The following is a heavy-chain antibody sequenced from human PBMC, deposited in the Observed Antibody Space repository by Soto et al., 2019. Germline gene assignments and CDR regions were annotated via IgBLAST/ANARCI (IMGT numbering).Heavy chain of an antibody. CDR3: AREIVQWLVWGGRSCFDY. V-gene: IGHV4-34*01. CDR1: GGSFSGYY. J-gene: IGHJ4*02. CDR2: INHSGST. Sequence: SETLSLTYAVYGGSFSGYYWSWIRQPPGKGLEWIGEINHSGSTNYNPSLKSRVTISVDTSKNQFSLKLSSVTAADTAVYYCAREIVQWLVWGGRSCFDYWGQGTLVTVSS. D-gene: IGHD6-19*01.